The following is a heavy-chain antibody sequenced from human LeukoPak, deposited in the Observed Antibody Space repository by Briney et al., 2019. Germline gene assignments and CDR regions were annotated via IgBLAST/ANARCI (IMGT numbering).Heavy chain of an antibody. CDR3: ARRYYDYVWGSYRPPDNWFDP. CDR2: IYYSGST. J-gene: IGHJ5*02. V-gene: IGHV4-39*01. CDR1: GGSISSSSYY. D-gene: IGHD3-16*02. Sequence: SETLSLTCTVSGGSISSSSYYWGWIRQPPGKGLEWIGCIYYSGSTYYNPSLKSRVTISVDTSKNQFSLKLSSVTAADTAVYYCARRYYDYVWGSYRPPDNWFDPWGQGTLVTVSS.